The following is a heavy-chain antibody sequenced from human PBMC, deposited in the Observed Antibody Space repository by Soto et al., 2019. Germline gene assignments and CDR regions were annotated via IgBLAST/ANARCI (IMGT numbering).Heavy chain of an antibody. D-gene: IGHD6-19*01. CDR3: ARDLFSSSSPAAY. CDR1: GYTFTSYG. V-gene: IGHV1-18*01. J-gene: IGHJ4*02. Sequence: QVPLVQSGAEMKKPGASVKVSCKASGYTFTSYGFSWVRQAPGQGPEWMGWISGYNGRTKYAQTLQDRVTMTTDTSTRTVYMEVRGLRSDDTAVYYCARDLFSSSSPAAYWGQGTLVTVSS. CDR2: ISGYNGRT.